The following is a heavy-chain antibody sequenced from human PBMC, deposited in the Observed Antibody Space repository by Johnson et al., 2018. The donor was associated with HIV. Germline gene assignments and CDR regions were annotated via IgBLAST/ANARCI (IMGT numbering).Heavy chain of an antibody. J-gene: IGHJ3*02. D-gene: IGHD1-26*01. V-gene: IGHV3-74*01. CDR1: GFTFSSYW. CDR3: TTEWDGDAFDI. Sequence: VQLVESGGGLVQPGGSLRLSCAASGFTFSSYWMHWVRQAPGKGLVWVSRINRDGSSTSYADSVKGRFTISRANAKNTLYLQMNSLKTEDTAVYYCTTEWDGDAFDIWGQGTMVTVSS. CDR2: INRDGSST.